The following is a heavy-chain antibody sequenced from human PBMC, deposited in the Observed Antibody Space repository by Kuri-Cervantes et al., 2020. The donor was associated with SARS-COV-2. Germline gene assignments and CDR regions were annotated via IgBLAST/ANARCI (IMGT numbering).Heavy chain of an antibody. CDR1: GFTFSSYA. V-gene: IGHV3-30-3*01. D-gene: IGHD3-3*01. Sequence: GESLKISCAASGFTFSSYAMHWVRQAPGKGLEWVAVISYDGSNKYYADSVKGRSTISRDNSKNTLYLQMNSLRAEDTAVYYCARVWRGELYYYYGMDVWGQGTTVTVSS. CDR2: ISYDGSNK. J-gene: IGHJ6*02. CDR3: ARVWRGELYYYYGMDV.